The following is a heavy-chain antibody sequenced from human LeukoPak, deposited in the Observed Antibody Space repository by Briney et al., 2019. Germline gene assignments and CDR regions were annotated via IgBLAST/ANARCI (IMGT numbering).Heavy chain of an antibody. J-gene: IGHJ4*02. D-gene: IGHD3-10*01. Sequence: ASVKVSCKASGYTFTSYYMHWVRQAPGQGLEWMGIINPSGGSTSYAQKFQGRVTMTRDTSTSTVYMELRSLRSDDTAVYYCASDGSPGSFDYWGQGTLVTVSS. CDR3: ASDGSPGSFDY. CDR1: GYTFTSYY. CDR2: INPSGGST. V-gene: IGHV1-46*01.